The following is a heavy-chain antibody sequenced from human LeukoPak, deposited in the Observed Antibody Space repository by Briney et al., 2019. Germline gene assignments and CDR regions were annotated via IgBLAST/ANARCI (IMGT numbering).Heavy chain of an antibody. CDR3: ARVPKLETGPYYYYYMDV. Sequence: ASVKVSCKASGYTFTGYYMHWVRQAPGQGLEWMVWINPNSGGTNYAQKFQGRVTMTRDTSISTAYMELSRLRSDDTAVYYCARVPKLETGPYYYYYMDVWGKGTTVTVSS. CDR1: GYTFTGYY. CDR2: INPNSGGT. V-gene: IGHV1-2*02. J-gene: IGHJ6*03. D-gene: IGHD1-26*01.